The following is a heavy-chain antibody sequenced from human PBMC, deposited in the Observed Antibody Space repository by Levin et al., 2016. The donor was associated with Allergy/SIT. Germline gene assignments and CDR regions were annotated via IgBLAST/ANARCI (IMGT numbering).Heavy chain of an antibody. CDR1: GYTFTSYA. D-gene: IGHD2-2*01. CDR2: INAGNGNT. Sequence: ASVKVSCKASGYTFTSYAMHWVRQAPGQRLEWMGWINAGNGNTKYSQKFQGRVTITRDTSASTAYMELSSLRSEDTAVYYCARDRGGYCSSTSCGWFDPWGQGTLVTVSS. J-gene: IGHJ5*02. V-gene: IGHV1-3*01. CDR3: ARDRGGYCSSTSCGWFDP.